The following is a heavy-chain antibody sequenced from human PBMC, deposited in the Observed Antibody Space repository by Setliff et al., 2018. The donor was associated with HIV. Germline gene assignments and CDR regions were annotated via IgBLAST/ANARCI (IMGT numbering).Heavy chain of an antibody. V-gene: IGHV3-53*01. CDR2: IYSGGNR. Sequence: LRLSCAASGFTVSGNYLNWVRQAPGKGLEWVSVIYSGGNRNYADSVKGRFTISRDISKNTLYLQMNNLRAEDTAVYYCARASYSSSWYGQYYYYMDVWGKGTTVTVSS. J-gene: IGHJ6*03. CDR3: ARASYSSSWYGQYYYYMDV. CDR1: GFTVSGNY. D-gene: IGHD6-13*01.